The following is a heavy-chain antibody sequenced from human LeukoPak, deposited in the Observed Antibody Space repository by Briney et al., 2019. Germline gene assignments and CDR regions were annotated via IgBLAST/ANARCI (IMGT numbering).Heavy chain of an antibody. D-gene: IGHD1-26*01. CDR1: GFTFDDYA. CDR3: AKARWEPNFDY. Sequence: GGALRLSCADSGFTFDDYAMHWVRQGPGKSLEWVSLINENGDIAYYGDSVRGRFTVSRDNAKNSLYLQMNSLTTEDTALYYCAKARWEPNFDYWGQGTLVTVSS. CDR2: INENGDIA. J-gene: IGHJ4*02. V-gene: IGHV3-43*02.